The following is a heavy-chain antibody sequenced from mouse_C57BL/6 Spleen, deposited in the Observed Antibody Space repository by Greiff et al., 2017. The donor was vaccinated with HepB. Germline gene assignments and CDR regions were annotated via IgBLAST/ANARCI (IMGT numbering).Heavy chain of an antibody. CDR3: AREDYYGNYVWYFDV. D-gene: IGHD2-1*01. CDR1: GFTFSSYA. CDR2: ISDGGSYT. Sequence: EVKLVESGGGLVKPGGSLKLSCAASGFTFSSYAMSWVRQTPEKRLEWVATISDGGSYTYYPDNVKGRFTISRDNAKNNLYLQMSHLKSEDTAMYYCAREDYYGNYVWYFDVWGTGTTVTVSS. J-gene: IGHJ1*03. V-gene: IGHV5-4*01.